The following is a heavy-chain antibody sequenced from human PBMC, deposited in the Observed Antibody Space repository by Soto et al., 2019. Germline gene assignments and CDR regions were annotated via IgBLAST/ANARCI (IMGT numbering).Heavy chain of an antibody. CDR1: GDSVSSNSAA. J-gene: IGHJ4*02. CDR2: TYYRSKWYN. Sequence: SQTLSLTCVISGDSVSSNSAAWNWIRQSPSRGLEWLGRTYYRSKWYNDYAVSVKSRITINPDTSKNQFSLKLSSVTAADTAVYYCARGWGEAFDYWGQGTLVTVSS. V-gene: IGHV6-1*01. CDR3: ARGWGEAFDY. D-gene: IGHD3-16*01.